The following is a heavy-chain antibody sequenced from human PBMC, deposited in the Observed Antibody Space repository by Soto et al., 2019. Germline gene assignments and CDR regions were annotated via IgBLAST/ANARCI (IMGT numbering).Heavy chain of an antibody. J-gene: IGHJ4*02. Sequence: SETLSLTCAVSGGSFTSNNWWTWVRQPPGQGLEWIGEIYRTGSTNYNPSLKSRVTISLDKSEKQISLKVTSLTAADTAVYYCASRDPGTSVDYWGQGTWVTVS. CDR2: IYRTGST. CDR3: ASRDPGTSVDY. D-gene: IGHD1-7*01. CDR1: GGSFTSNNW. V-gene: IGHV4-4*02.